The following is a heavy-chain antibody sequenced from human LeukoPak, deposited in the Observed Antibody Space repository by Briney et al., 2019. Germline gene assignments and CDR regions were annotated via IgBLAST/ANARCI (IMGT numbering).Heavy chain of an antibody. CDR3: ASDLVEMATIVY. V-gene: IGHV3-48*02. D-gene: IGHD5-24*01. J-gene: IGHJ4*02. CDR1: GFTFRSYS. CDR2: ISSSSSTI. Sequence: GGSLRLSCAASGFTFRSYSKNGVRQAPGKGLEWVSYISSSSSTIYYADSVKGRFTISRDNAKNSLYLQMNSLRDEDRAVYYCASDLVEMATIVYWGQGTLVTVSS.